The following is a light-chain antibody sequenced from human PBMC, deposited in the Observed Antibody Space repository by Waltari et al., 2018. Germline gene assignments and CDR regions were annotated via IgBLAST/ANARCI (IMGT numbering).Light chain of an antibody. CDR1: TSDIGY. CDR3: CLSAGSYTSYV. V-gene: IGLV2-11*01. Sequence: QSALTQPRSVSGSPGQSVTISCTATTSDIGYVSWYQQHPGKAPKLMIYDVLKRPSGVPDRFSGSKSGGTASLTISGLQAEDEADYYCCLSAGSYTSYVFGTGTNVAVL. CDR2: DVL. J-gene: IGLJ1*01.